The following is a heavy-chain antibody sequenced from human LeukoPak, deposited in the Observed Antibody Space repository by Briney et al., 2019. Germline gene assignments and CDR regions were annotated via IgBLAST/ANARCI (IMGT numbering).Heavy chain of an antibody. Sequence: GGSLRLSCVASGLPISDFAVHWVRQAPGKGLEWVSLISGDGVSTFYADSVKGRFSISRDDSKNSLYLEMTSLRTEDAAMYYCAKESGKFDYWGQGTLVTVSS. J-gene: IGHJ4*02. CDR3: AKESGKFDY. CDR2: ISGDGVST. V-gene: IGHV3-43*02. CDR1: GLPISDFA.